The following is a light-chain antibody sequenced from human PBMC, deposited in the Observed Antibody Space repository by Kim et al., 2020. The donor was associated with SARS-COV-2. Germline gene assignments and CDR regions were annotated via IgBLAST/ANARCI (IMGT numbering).Light chain of an antibody. CDR2: GAS. J-gene: IGKJ2*01. V-gene: IGKV3-20*01. Sequence: EIVLTQSPGTLSLSPGERATLSCRASQSVSSNYLGWYQQKPGQTPRILIYGASNRATGIPDRFSGSGSGTDFTLTINRLEPEDFAVYYRQQYGYSPYTFGQGTKLEI. CDR3: QQYGYSPYT. CDR1: QSVSSNY.